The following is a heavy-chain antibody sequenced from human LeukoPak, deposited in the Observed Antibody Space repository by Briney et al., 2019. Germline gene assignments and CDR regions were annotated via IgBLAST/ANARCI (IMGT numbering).Heavy chain of an antibody. CDR1: GGSISSYY. D-gene: IGHD1-26*01. CDR3: ARDGYSGSYDFFDY. CDR2: IYYGGST. Sequence: SETLSLTCTVSGGSISSYYWSWIRQPPGKGLEWIGYIYYGGSTNYNPSLKSRVTISVDASKNQFSLKLNSVTAADTAVYYCARDGYSGSYDFFDYWGQGTLVTVSS. V-gene: IGHV4-59*01. J-gene: IGHJ4*02.